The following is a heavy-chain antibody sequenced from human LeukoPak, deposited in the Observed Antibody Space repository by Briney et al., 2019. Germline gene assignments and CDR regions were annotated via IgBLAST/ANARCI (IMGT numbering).Heavy chain of an antibody. CDR1: GGSISSYY. D-gene: IGHD6-13*01. J-gene: IGHJ4*02. CDR2: IYYSGST. CDR3: ARGLYSSSWYVDY. V-gene: IGHV4-59*01. Sequence: SETLSLTCTVSGGSISSYYWSWIRQPPGKGLEWIGYIYYSGSTNYNPSLKSRVTISVDTSKNQFSLKLSSVTAADTAVYYCARGLYSSSWYVDYWGQGTLVTVSS.